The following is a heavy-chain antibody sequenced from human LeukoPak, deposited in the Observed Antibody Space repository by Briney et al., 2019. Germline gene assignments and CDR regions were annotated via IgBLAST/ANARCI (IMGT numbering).Heavy chain of an antibody. CDR3: ARVCGGNGLGSDYYYYMDV. Sequence: SETLSLTCAVYGGSFSGYYWSWIRQPPGKGLEWIGEINHSGSTNYNPSLKSRVTISVDTSKNQFSLKLSSVTAADTAVYYCARVCGGNGLGSDYYYYMDVWGKGTTVTVSS. D-gene: IGHD4-23*01. V-gene: IGHV4-34*01. CDR2: INHSGST. CDR1: GGSFSGYY. J-gene: IGHJ6*03.